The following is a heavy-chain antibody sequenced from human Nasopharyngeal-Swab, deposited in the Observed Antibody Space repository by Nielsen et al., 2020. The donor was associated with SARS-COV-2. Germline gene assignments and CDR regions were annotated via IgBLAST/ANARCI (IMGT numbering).Heavy chain of an antibody. J-gene: IGHJ5*02. Sequence: GESLKISCKGSGYSFTSYWIGWVRQMPGKGLEWMGIIYPGDPDTRYSPSFQGQVTISADKSISTAYLQWSSLKASDTAMYYCARLWECSSTSCYADLGWFDPWGQGTLVTVSS. CDR2: IYPGDPDT. CDR3: ARLWECSSTSCYADLGWFDP. D-gene: IGHD2-2*01. V-gene: IGHV5-51*01. CDR1: GYSFTSYW.